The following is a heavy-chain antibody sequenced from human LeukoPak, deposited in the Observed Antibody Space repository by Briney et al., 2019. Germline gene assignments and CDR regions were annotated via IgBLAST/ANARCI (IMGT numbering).Heavy chain of an antibody. CDR3: ARDYTGYFP. D-gene: IGHD3-9*01. V-gene: IGHV3-23*01. CDR2: VCSNDNNT. J-gene: IGHJ5*02. Sequence: GGSLRLSCAASGFTFSSYAMNWVRQAPGKGLEWVSAVCSNDNNTYYANSVKGRFTISRDNSKNTLSLQLNSLRAEDTAVYYCARDYTGYFPWGQGTLVIASS. CDR1: GFTFSSYA.